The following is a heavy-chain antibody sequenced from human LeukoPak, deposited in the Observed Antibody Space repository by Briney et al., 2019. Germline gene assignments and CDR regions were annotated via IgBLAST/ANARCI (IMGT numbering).Heavy chain of an antibody. CDR1: GYXFTGYY. V-gene: IGHV1-2*02. Sequence: ASMMVSCKSSGYXFTGYYMHWVRQAPGQGLEWMGWINPNTGGINYAQKFQGRVTMTRNTSISAAYMELSRLRSDDTAVYYCARDPYSNYFDYWGQGTLVTVSS. D-gene: IGHD5-18*01. J-gene: IGHJ4*02. CDR3: ARDPYSNYFDY. CDR2: INPNTGGI.